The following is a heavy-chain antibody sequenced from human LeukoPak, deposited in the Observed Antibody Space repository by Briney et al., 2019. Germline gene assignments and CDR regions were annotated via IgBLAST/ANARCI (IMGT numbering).Heavy chain of an antibody. V-gene: IGHV4-59*11. CDR2: IYYSGST. D-gene: IGHD5-24*01. Sequence: PETLSLTCTVSGGSISSHYWSWIRQPPVKGLEWIGYIYYSGSTNSNPSLKRRVTISVDTSKNQFSLKLSSVTGADTAVYYCARDRRVEMATINYFDYWGQGTLVTVSS. CDR1: GGSISSHY. CDR3: ARDRRVEMATINYFDY. J-gene: IGHJ4*02.